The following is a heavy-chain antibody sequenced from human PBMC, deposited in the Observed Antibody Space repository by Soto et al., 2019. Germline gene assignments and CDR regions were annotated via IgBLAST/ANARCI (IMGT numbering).Heavy chain of an antibody. V-gene: IGHV4-31*03. D-gene: IGHD1-26*01. CDR3: AGIYSGSPGGTLRY. CDR1: GGSISSGGYY. J-gene: IGHJ4*02. CDR2: IYYSGST. Sequence: QVQLQESGPGLVKPSQTLSLTCTVSGGSISSGGYYWSWIRQHPGKGLEWIGYIYYSGSTYYNPSLQSRVTIAVDTSKNQFSLKLSSVTAADTCVYYCAGIYSGSPGGTLRYWGQGTLVTVSS.